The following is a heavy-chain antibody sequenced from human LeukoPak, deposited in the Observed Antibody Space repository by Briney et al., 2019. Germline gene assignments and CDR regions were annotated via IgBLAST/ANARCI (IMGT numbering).Heavy chain of an antibody. CDR3: ARGSTSRWGGYCYMDV. V-gene: IGHV4-4*07. CDR1: GGSISSYY. CDR2: IYTSGST. J-gene: IGHJ6*03. D-gene: IGHD2-2*01. Sequence: SETLSLTCTVSGGSISSYYWSWIRQPAGKGLEWIGRIYTSGSTNYNPSLKSRVTMSVDTSKNQFSLKLSSVTAADTAVYYCARGSTSRWGGYCYMDVWGKGTTVTVSS.